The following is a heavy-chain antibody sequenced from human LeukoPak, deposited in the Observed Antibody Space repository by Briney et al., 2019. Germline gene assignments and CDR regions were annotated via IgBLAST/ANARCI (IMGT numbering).Heavy chain of an antibody. CDR1: GGSISSYY. CDR3: ARGSWELDDGGACFDY. CDR2: IYTSGST. Sequence: SETLSLTCTVSGGSISSYYWSWIRQPAGKGLEWIGRIYTSGSTNYNPSLKSRPTMSVDTSKNQFSLKLSSVTAADTAVYYCARGSWELDDGGACFDYWGQGTLVTVSS. V-gene: IGHV4-4*07. D-gene: IGHD1-26*01. J-gene: IGHJ4*02.